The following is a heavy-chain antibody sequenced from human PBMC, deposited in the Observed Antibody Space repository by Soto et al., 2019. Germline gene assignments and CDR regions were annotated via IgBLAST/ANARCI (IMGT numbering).Heavy chain of an antibody. D-gene: IGHD1-26*01. J-gene: IGHJ4*02. CDR2: LSNTGRRT. CDR1: VFPFGANA. CDR3: ATEMGATQGPFDN. Sequence: EVQVLESGGGLVQPGGSLRLSCVVSVFPFGANAMSWVRQAPGKGLEWVSGLSNTGRRTSYADSVKGRFNISRDNSENTVYLPMNSLRVEHTAVYYCATEMGATQGPFDNWGQGTLVTVSS. V-gene: IGHV3-23*01.